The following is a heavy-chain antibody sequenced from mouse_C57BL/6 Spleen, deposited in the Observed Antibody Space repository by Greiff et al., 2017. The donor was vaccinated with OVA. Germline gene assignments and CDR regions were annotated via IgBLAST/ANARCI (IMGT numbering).Heavy chain of an antibody. CDR2: IDPETGGT. CDR3: TRLLRDFAY. V-gene: IGHV1-15*01. J-gene: IGHJ3*01. D-gene: IGHD1-1*01. Sequence: LVESGAELVRPGASVTLSCKASGYTFTDYEMHWVKQTPVHGLEWIGAIDPETGGTAYNQKFKGKAILTADKSSSTAYMELRSLTSEDSAVYYCTRLLRDFAYWGQGTLVTVSA. CDR1: GYTFTDYE.